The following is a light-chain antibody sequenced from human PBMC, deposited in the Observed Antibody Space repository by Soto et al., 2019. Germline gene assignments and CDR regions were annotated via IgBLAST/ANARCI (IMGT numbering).Light chain of an antibody. CDR1: SSNIGSHT. CDR2: NDD. V-gene: IGLV1-44*01. Sequence: QSVLTQPPSASGTPGQRVTISCSGSSSNIGSHTVNWYQQLPGAAPKLLMYNDDQRPSGVPDRSSGSRSGSSASLAISGLQSEDEADYYCAAWDDSLNGVLFGGGTKLTVL. CDR3: AAWDDSLNGVL. J-gene: IGLJ2*01.